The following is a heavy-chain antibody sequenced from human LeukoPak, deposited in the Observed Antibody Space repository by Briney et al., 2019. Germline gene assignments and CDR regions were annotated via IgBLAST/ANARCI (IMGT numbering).Heavy chain of an antibody. CDR3: ARGPGSSSWYTYPAGGWFDP. D-gene: IGHD6-13*01. J-gene: IGHJ5*02. Sequence: SETLSLTCAVYGGSFSGYYWSWIRQPPGKGLEWIGEINHSGSTNYNPYLKSRVTISVDTSKNQFSLKLSSVTAADTAVYYCARGPGSSSWYTYPAGGWFDPWGQGTLVTVSS. V-gene: IGHV4-34*01. CDR2: INHSGST. CDR1: GGSFSGYY.